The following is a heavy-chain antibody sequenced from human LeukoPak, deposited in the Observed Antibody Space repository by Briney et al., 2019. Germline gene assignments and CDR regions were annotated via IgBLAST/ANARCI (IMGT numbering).Heavy chain of an antibody. J-gene: IGHJ4*02. Sequence: SETLSLTCTVSGVSISSYYWSWIRQPPGKGLEWIGYIYYSGSTNSNPSLKSRVTISVDTSKNQFSLKLSSVTAADTAVYYCARVYYYDSSGPSSYFDYWGQGTLVTVSS. CDR1: GVSISSYY. V-gene: IGHV4-59*01. CDR3: ARVYYYDSSGPSSYFDY. D-gene: IGHD3-22*01. CDR2: IYYSGST.